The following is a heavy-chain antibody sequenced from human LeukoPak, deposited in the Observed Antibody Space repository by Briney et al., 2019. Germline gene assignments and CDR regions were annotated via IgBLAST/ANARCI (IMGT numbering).Heavy chain of an antibody. V-gene: IGHV3-11*01. CDR1: GFTFSDYY. D-gene: IGHD6-19*01. CDR3: ARDQRQWLGADAFDI. J-gene: IGHJ3*02. CDR2: ISSSGSTI. Sequence: GVSLRLSCAASGFTFSDYYMSWIRQAPGKGLEWVSYISSSGSTIYYADSVKGRFTISRDNAKNSLYLQMNSLRAEDTAVYYCARDQRQWLGADAFDIWGQGTMVTVSS.